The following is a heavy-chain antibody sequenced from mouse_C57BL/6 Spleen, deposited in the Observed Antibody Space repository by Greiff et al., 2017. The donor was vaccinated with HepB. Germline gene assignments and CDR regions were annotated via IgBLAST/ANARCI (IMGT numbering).Heavy chain of an antibody. V-gene: IGHV5-4*01. Sequence: EVKVEESGGGLVKPGGSLKLSCAASGFTFSSYAMSWVRQTPEKRLEWVATISDGGSYTYYPDNVKGRFTISRDNAKNNLYLQMSHLKSEDTAMYYCARDQATSSFDYWGQGTTLTVSS. CDR2: ISDGGSYT. D-gene: IGHD3-2*02. CDR3: ARDQATSSFDY. J-gene: IGHJ2*01. CDR1: GFTFSSYA.